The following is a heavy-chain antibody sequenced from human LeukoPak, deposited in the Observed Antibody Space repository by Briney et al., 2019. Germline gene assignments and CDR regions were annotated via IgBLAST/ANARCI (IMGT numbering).Heavy chain of an antibody. V-gene: IGHV3-9*01. D-gene: IGHD2-15*01. CDR2: ISWNSGSI. Sequence: GGSLRLSCAASGFTFDDYAMHWVRQAPGKGLEWVSGISWNSGSIGYADSVKGRFTISRDDAKNSLYLQMNSLRDEDTAVYYCTRASEGYCGSSSCQMYYYYGMDVWGQGTTVTVSS. CDR3: TRASEGYCGSSSCQMYYYYGMDV. J-gene: IGHJ6*02. CDR1: GFTFDDYA.